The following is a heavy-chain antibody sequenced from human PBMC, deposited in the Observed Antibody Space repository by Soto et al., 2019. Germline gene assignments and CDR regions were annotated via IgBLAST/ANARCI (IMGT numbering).Heavy chain of an antibody. CDR3: ARARAGYIDY. D-gene: IGHD6-19*01. CDR1: GGSISSYY. Sequence: QVQLQESGPGLVKPSETLSLTCTVSGGSISSYYWSWIRQPPGKGLEWIGYIYYSGSTNYNPSLKSRVPISGDTSKTQSSLKLSFVTAADTAVYYCARARAGYIDYWGQGTLVTVSS. J-gene: IGHJ4*02. V-gene: IGHV4-59*01. CDR2: IYYSGST.